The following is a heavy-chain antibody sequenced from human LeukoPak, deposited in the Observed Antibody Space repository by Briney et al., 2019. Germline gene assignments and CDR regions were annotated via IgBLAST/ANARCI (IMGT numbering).Heavy chain of an antibody. Sequence: SETLSLTCAVSGGSVSGYYWSWIRQPPGKGPEWIGKISHSGSTNYNPSLKSRVTISVDTSTDQFSLNLSSVTAADTAVYYCARSANAFDIWGQGTMVTVSS. CDR3: ARSANAFDI. CDR1: GGSVSGYY. V-gene: IGHV4-34*01. J-gene: IGHJ3*02. CDR2: ISHSGST.